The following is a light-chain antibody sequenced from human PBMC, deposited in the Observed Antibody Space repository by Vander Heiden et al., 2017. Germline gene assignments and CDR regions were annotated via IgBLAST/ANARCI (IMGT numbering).Light chain of an antibody. Sequence: IQPTQSPSSLSASVGDRVTITCRASQSISSFLNWYHQKPGKAPKLLIYAASSWQSGVPSRFSGRGSGTDFTLTISRLQPEDFATYYCQQSASTPRTFGQGTKVEIK. CDR3: QQSASTPRT. CDR2: AAS. J-gene: IGKJ1*01. V-gene: IGKV1-39*01. CDR1: QSISSF.